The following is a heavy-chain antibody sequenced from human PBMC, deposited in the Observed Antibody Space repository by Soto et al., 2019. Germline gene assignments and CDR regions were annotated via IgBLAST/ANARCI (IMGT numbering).Heavy chain of an antibody. J-gene: IGHJ6*02. D-gene: IGHD2-15*01. CDR1: GYSFSTYW. CDR2: IYPGDSDT. CDR3: ARQIHCSGGTCYSGAMDV. Sequence: ESLKISCKGFGYSFSTYWIGWVRQMPGKGLEWMGVIYPGDSDTRYSPSFQGQVTFSADKSISTAYLQCSSLKASDTAIYYCARQIHCSGGTCYSGAMDVWGQGTTVTVSS. V-gene: IGHV5-51*01.